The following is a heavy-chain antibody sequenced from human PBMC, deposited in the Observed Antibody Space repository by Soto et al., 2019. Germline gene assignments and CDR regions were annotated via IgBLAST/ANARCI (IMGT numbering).Heavy chain of an antibody. D-gene: IGHD1-1*01. Sequence: QVQLVESGGGVVQPGRSLRLSCAASGFTFSSYGMHWVRQAPGKGLVWVAVISCDGRTKYYADSVKGRFTISRDNSKNTLYLQMNSLRAEDTAVYYCAKGPKWKEYYSDCGGQGTLVTVSS. CDR1: GFTFSSYG. CDR2: ISCDGRTK. V-gene: IGHV3-30*18. CDR3: AKGPKWKEYYSDC. J-gene: IGHJ4*02.